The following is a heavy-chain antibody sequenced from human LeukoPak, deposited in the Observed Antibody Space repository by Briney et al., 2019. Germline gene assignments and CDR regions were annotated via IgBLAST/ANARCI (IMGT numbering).Heavy chain of an antibody. CDR1: GYTFTSYG. D-gene: IGHD4-17*01. J-gene: IGHJ4*02. CDR3: ARVIYGRFDY. CDR2: INPYNGNR. Sequence: ASVKVSCKASGYTFTSYGISWVRQAPGQGLECMGWINPYNGNRNYAQKFQGRVTMTTDTSTSTAYMELRSMRSDDTAVYYCARVIYGRFDYWGQGALVTVSS. V-gene: IGHV1-18*01.